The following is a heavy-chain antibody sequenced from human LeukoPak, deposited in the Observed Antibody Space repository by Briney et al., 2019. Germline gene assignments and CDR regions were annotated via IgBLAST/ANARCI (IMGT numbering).Heavy chain of an antibody. Sequence: GGSLRLSCAASEFTVSSNYMSWVRQAPGKGLDWVSVIYSGGSTYYADSVKGRFTISRDNSKNTLYLQMNSLRAEDTAVYYCARGPGNYGDYVGYYGMDVWGQGTTVTVSS. CDR3: ARGPGNYGDYVGYYGMDV. CDR2: IYSGGST. D-gene: IGHD4-17*01. CDR1: EFTVSSNY. V-gene: IGHV3-66*02. J-gene: IGHJ6*02.